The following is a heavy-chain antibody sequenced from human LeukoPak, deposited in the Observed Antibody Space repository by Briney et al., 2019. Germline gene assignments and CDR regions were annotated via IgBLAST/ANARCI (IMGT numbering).Heavy chain of an antibody. CDR3: ARGMQWPAAHLLNWYFDL. Sequence: PSETLSLTCTVSGGSITGYYWSWIRQPPGKGLECIGYIYYSGSTNYNPSLKSRVTISVDTSKNQFSLKLNSVTATDTAVYYWARGMQWPAAHLLNWYFDLWGRGTLVTVSS. CDR2: IYYSGST. D-gene: IGHD6-19*01. J-gene: IGHJ2*01. V-gene: IGHV4-59*08. CDR1: GGSITGYY.